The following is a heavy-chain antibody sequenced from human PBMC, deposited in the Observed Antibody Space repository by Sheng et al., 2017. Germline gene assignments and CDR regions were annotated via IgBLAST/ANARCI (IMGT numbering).Heavy chain of an antibody. D-gene: IGHD3-10*01. V-gene: IGHV3-30*04. Sequence: QVQLVESGGGVVQPGRSLRLSCAASGFTFSSYAMHWVRQAPGKGLEWVAVISYDGSNKYYADSVKGRFTISRDNSKNTLYLQMNSLRAEDTAVYYCAREARGSGINYGMDVWGQGTTVTVSS. CDR1: GFTFSSYA. CDR3: AREARGSGINYGMDV. CDR2: ISYDGSNK. J-gene: IGHJ6*02.